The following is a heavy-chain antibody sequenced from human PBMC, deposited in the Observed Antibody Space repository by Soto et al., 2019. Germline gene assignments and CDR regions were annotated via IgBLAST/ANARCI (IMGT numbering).Heavy chain of an antibody. V-gene: IGHV3-74*01. CDR3: AREYGSTNSFDY. Sequence: HPGGSLRLSCAASGFTFSSYWMHWVRQAPGKGLVWVSRINSDGSSASYADSVKGRFIISRDNAKNTLYLQMNSLRAEDTAVYYCAREYGSTNSFDYWGQGTLVTVSS. CDR1: GFTFSSYW. CDR2: INSDGSSA. D-gene: IGHD2-8*01. J-gene: IGHJ4*02.